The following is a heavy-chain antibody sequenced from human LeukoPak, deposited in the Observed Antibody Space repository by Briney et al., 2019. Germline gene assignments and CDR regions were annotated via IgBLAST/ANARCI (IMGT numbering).Heavy chain of an antibody. D-gene: IGHD2-2*01. Sequence: GGSLRLSCAASGFTFGHYPMSWVRQTPGKGLEWLGFIRAQAYGGTTEYAASVKGRFTISRDDSRGVAYLQMNSLKTEDTAVYYCSRALGFCNFTSCHVGVLFDSWGQGTLVTVSS. V-gene: IGHV3-49*04. CDR3: SRALGFCNFTSCHVGVLFDS. J-gene: IGHJ4*02. CDR1: GFTFGHYP. CDR2: IRAQAYGGTT.